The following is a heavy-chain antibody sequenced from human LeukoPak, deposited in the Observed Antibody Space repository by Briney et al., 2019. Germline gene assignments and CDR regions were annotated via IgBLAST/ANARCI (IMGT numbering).Heavy chain of an antibody. CDR2: TSSSGTTI. CDR3: ARGSRSYYGY. Sequence: GGSLRLSCAASGXTFSSYSMNWVRQAPGKGLEWVSYTSSSGTTIYYADSVKGRFTISRDNAKNSLYLQMNSLRDEDTAVYYCARGSRSYYGYWGQGTLVTVSS. CDR1: GXTFSSYS. D-gene: IGHD1-26*01. V-gene: IGHV3-48*02. J-gene: IGHJ4*02.